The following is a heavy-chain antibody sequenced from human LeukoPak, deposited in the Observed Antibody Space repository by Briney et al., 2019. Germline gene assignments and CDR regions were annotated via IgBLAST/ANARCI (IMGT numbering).Heavy chain of an antibody. CDR1: GASVSGSAYY. D-gene: IGHD3-16*02. CDR2: IYYSGST. CDR3: ARDSLRRNWFDP. Sequence: SETLSLTCTVSGASVSGSAYYWGWIRQPPGKGLEWIGNIYYSGSTNYNPSLKSRVTISVDTSKNQFSLKLSSVTAADTAVYYCARDSLRRNWFDPWGQGTLVTVSS. J-gene: IGHJ5*02. V-gene: IGHV4-61*08.